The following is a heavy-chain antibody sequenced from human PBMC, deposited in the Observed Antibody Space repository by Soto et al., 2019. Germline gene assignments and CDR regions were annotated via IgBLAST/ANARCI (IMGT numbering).Heavy chain of an antibody. Sequence: EVQLVESGGGLVLPGGSLRLSCVASTFTFSNYEMNWVRQAPGKGLEWISYISSSGLTTYYADSLKGRLTVSRDNAKKSLYLQMSSLRAEDTSVYYCATRSGGGGAFDIWGQGTMVTVSS. CDR1: TFTFSNYE. D-gene: IGHD3-10*01. CDR2: ISSSGLTT. CDR3: ATRSGGGGAFDI. V-gene: IGHV3-48*03. J-gene: IGHJ3*02.